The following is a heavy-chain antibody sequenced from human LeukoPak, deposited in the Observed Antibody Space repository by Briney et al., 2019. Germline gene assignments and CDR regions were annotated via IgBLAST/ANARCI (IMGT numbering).Heavy chain of an antibody. Sequence: GGSLRLSCAASGFTFSSYAMSWVRQAPGKGLEWVSAISGSGGSTYYADSVKGRFTISRDNAKNTLYLQMNSLRAEDTAVYYCARRTGATGYYMDVWGKGTTVTVSS. CDR1: GFTFSSYA. CDR3: ARRTGATGYYMDV. J-gene: IGHJ6*03. D-gene: IGHD1-26*01. V-gene: IGHV3-23*01. CDR2: ISGSGGST.